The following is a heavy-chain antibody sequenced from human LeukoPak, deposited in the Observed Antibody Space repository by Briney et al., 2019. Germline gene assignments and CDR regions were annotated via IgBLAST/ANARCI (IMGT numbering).Heavy chain of an antibody. CDR3: ARVTQRDSNLYGMDV. CDR1: GGTFISYP. CDR2: IIPMFGTT. J-gene: IGHJ6*02. Sequence: SVKVSCKASGGTFISYPISWVRQAPGQGLAWMGGIIPMFGTTNYALKFQGRFTITADESTSTAYMELSSLKSEDTAVYYCARVTQRDSNLYGMDVWGQGTTVTVS. V-gene: IGHV1-69*13. D-gene: IGHD4-11*01.